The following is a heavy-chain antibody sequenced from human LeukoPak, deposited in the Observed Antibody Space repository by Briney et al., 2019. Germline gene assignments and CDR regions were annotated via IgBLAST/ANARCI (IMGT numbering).Heavy chain of an antibody. J-gene: IGHJ4*02. D-gene: IGHD3-22*01. CDR1: GFSLSTSGMR. V-gene: IGHV2-70*04. CDR3: ARIGPYDSSGYYLFDY. Sequence: ESGPTLVNPTQTLTLTCTFSGFSLSTSGMRVSWIRQPPGKALEWLARIDWDDDKLYSTSLKTRLTISKDNSKTQVVLTMTNMDPVDTATYYCARIGPYDSSGYYLFDYWGQGTLVTVSS. CDR2: IDWDDDK.